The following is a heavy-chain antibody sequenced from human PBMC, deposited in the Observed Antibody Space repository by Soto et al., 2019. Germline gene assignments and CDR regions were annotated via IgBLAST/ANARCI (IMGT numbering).Heavy chain of an antibody. D-gene: IGHD5-18*01. CDR1: GFTFISYS. CDR3: AASGGYSFPCMGDWFDP. J-gene: IGHJ5*02. CDR2: ISSSSSYI. Sequence: GGSLRLSCAASGFTFISYSMNWVRQAPGKGLEWVSSISSSSSYIYYANSVKGRFTISRDNAKNSLYLQMNNLRADDAAIYFCAASGGYSFPCMGDWFDPWGQGTLVTVSS. V-gene: IGHV3-21*04.